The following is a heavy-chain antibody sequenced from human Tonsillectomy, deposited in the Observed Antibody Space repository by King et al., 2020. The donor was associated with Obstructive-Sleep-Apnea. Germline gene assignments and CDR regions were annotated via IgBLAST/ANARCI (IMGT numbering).Heavy chain of an antibody. J-gene: IGHJ2*01. CDR1: GGSISSNY. V-gene: IGHV4-59*01. CDR3: ARDLTSARRYWFFDL. Sequence: VQLQESGPGLVKPSETLSLTCNVSGGSISSNYWSWIRQHPGKGLEWIGNIFHSGSTNYSPSLKSRVTMSFDTSKNQFSLKLSSVTATDTAVYYCARDLTSARRYWFFDLWGRGTLVTVSS. D-gene: IGHD3-16*01. CDR2: IFHSGST.